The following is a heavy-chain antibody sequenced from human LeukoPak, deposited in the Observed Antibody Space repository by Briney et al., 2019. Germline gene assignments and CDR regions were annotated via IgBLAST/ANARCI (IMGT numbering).Heavy chain of an antibody. D-gene: IGHD3-3*01. CDR1: GFTFSNYA. V-gene: IGHV3-64D*09. CDR3: VKAGDFWSGYHYDMDV. CDR2: INSRGSST. Sequence: GGSLRLSCATSGFTFSNYAVSWVRQAPGKGLEYVSTINSRGSSTYYADSMKGRFTISRDNSKNTLYLQMSRLRAVDTAVYYCVKAGDFWSGYHYDMDVWGQGTTVTVSS. J-gene: IGHJ6*02.